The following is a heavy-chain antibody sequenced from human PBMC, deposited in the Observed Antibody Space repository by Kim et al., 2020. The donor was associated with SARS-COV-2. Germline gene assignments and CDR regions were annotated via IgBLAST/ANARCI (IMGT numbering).Heavy chain of an antibody. CDR1: GFTFTTYY. V-gene: IGHV3-7*01. CDR3: TRDGLGRGDV. CDR2: IKQDGGEK. Sequence: GGSLRLSCAASGFTFTTYYMSWVRQAPGKGPQWVANIKQDGGEKYYIDSVKGRFTISRDNAKNSVYLQMNNLRADDTGVYYCTRDGLGRGDVWGKGTTVSVS. J-gene: IGHJ6*03.